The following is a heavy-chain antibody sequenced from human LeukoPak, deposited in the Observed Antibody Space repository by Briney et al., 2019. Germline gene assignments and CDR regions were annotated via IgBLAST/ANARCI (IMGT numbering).Heavy chain of an antibody. Sequence: PGGSLRLSCAASGFTFSSYAMSWVRQAPGKGLEWVSAISGSGGSTYYADSVKGRFTISRDNSKNTLYLQMNSLRAEDTAVYYCAKVGGRWFGEFPFARWGQGTLVTVSS. D-gene: IGHD3-10*01. J-gene: IGHJ4*02. CDR3: AKVGGRWFGEFPFAR. CDR1: GFTFSSYA. V-gene: IGHV3-23*01. CDR2: ISGSGGST.